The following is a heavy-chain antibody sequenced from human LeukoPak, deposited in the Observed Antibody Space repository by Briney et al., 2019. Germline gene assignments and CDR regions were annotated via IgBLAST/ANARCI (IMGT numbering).Heavy chain of an antibody. V-gene: IGHV3-23*01. D-gene: IGHD3-3*01. Sequence: AGGSLRLSCAASGFTFSSYAMSWVRQAPGKGLEWVSAISGSGGSTYYAGSVKGRFTISRDNSKNTLYLQMNSLRAEDTAVYYCAKDLSADFWSGYLPWGQGTLVTVSS. CDR2: ISGSGGST. CDR1: GFTFSSYA. CDR3: AKDLSADFWSGYLP. J-gene: IGHJ4*02.